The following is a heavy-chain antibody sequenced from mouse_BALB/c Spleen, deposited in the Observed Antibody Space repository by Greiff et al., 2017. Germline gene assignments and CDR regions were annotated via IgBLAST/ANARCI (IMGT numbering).Heavy chain of an antibody. CDR3: ARYSYYGSRRDWYFDV. Sequence: EVQLQESGPSLVKPSQTLSLTCSVTGDSITSGYWNWIRKFPGNKLEYMGYISYSGSTYYNPSLKSRISITRDTSKNQYYLQLNSVTTEDTATYYCARYSYYGSRRDWYFDVWGAGTTVTVSS. J-gene: IGHJ1*01. CDR1: GDSITSGY. CDR2: ISYSGST. V-gene: IGHV3-8*02. D-gene: IGHD1-1*01.